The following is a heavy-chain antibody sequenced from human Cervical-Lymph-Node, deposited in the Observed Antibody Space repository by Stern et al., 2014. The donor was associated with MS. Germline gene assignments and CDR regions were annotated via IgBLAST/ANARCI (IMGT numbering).Heavy chain of an antibody. Sequence: VQLVESGGGVVQPGRSLRLSCAASGFVFRRYALHWVRQAPGKGLEWLALSSYDGRDEYDTDVVKGRFAVSRDNSKNTVDLEMNSLRLEDTAVYYCAKGGSGSYLDWGQGSLVTVSS. CDR3: AKGGSGSYLD. J-gene: IGHJ4*02. CDR1: GFVFRRYA. CDR2: SSYDGRDE. D-gene: IGHD1-26*01. V-gene: IGHV3-30*09.